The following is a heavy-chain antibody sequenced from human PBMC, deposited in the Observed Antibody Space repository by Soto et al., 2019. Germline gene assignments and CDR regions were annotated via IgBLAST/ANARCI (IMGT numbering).Heavy chain of an antibody. D-gene: IGHD5-12*01. CDR1: GYSFSTYE. CDR3: ARGLDIVATAGDWFDP. J-gene: IGHJ5*02. V-gene: IGHV1-8*01. CDR2: MDPKNGNT. Sequence: QVQLVQSGAEVRKPGASVKVSCKASGYSFSTYEINWVRQAPGQGLEWMGWMDPKNGNTGYAQKFQGRVTMTRSTSIGTAYMELSSLRSEDTAVYYCARGLDIVATAGDWFDPWGQGTLVTVSS.